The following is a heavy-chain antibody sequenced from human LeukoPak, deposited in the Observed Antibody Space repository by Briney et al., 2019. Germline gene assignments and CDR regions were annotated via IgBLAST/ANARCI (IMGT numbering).Heavy chain of an antibody. D-gene: IGHD1-14*01. CDR2: ISAYNGNT. Sequence: ASVKVSCKASGYTFTSYGISWVRQAPGQGLEWMGWISAYNGNTNYAQKLQGRVTITADESTSTAYMELSSLRSEDTAVYYCARGEARIYYMDVWGKGTTVTISS. CDR3: ARGEARIYYMDV. CDR1: GYTFTSYG. J-gene: IGHJ6*03. V-gene: IGHV1-18*01.